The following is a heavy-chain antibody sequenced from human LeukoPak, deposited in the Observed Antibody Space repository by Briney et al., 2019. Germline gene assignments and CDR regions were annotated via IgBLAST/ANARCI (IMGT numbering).Heavy chain of an antibody. J-gene: IGHJ4*02. CDR3: AKDRSWAMVFDY. D-gene: IGHD5-18*01. CDR1: GFTFSSYG. Sequence: PGGSLRLSCAASGFTFSSYGMHWVRQAPGKGLEWVSFIRYDGSNKHYADSVKGRFTISRDNSKNTLYLQMNSLRAEDTAVYYCAKDRSWAMVFDYWGQGTLVTVSS. CDR2: IRYDGSNK. V-gene: IGHV3-30*02.